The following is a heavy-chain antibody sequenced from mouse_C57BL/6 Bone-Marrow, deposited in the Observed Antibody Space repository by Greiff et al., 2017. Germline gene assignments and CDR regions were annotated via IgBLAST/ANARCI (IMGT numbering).Heavy chain of an antibody. CDR1: GYTFTSYW. D-gene: IGHD1-1*01. Sequence: QVQLQQSGAELVMPGASVKLSCKASGYTFTSYWMHWVKQRPGQGLEWIGEIDPSDSYTNYNQKFKGKSTLTVDKSSSTAYMQLSSLTSEDSAVYYCARLLAPNWYFGVWGTGATVTVSS. CDR2: IDPSDSYT. CDR3: ARLLAPNWYFGV. J-gene: IGHJ1*03. V-gene: IGHV1-69*01.